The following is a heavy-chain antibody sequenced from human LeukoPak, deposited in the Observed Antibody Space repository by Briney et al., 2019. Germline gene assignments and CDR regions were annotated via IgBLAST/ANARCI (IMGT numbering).Heavy chain of an antibody. CDR3: ARLRWEITHYWYFDL. J-gene: IGHJ2*01. D-gene: IGHD4-23*01. V-gene: IGHV3-23*01. CDR2: INPSGGDT. Sequence: PGGPLTLSCAASGFTFNNFPVSWVRRATGEGLEWFSAINPSGGDTNFLDSVRGRFTISRDNSKNTVYLQMDTLRVEDTAVYYCARLRWEITHYWYFDLWGRGALVTVSS. CDR1: GFTFNNFP.